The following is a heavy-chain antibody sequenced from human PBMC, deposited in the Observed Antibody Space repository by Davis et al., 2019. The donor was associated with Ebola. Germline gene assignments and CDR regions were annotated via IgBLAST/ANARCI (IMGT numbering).Heavy chain of an antibody. V-gene: IGHV1-69*06. CDR3: ARDVGYCSSTSCYIPPFIYYYYGMDV. Sequence: SVKVSCKASGGTFSSYAISWVRQAPGQGLEWMGGIIPIFGTANYAQKFQGRVTITADKSTSTAYMELSSLRSEDTAVYYCARDVGYCSSTSCYIPPFIYYYYGMDVWGQGTTVTVSS. CDR1: GGTFSSYA. D-gene: IGHD2-2*02. J-gene: IGHJ6*02. CDR2: IIPIFGTA.